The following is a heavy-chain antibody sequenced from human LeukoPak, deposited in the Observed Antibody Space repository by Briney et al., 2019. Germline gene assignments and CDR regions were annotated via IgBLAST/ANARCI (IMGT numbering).Heavy chain of an antibody. Sequence: GASVKVSCKASGYTFTSYGISWVRQAPGQGLEWMGWISAYNGNTNYAQKLQGRVTMTTDTSTSTAYMELRSLRSDDTAVYYCARDLNKWFRESLNYWGQGTLVTVSS. D-gene: IGHD3-10*01. CDR3: ARDLNKWFRESLNY. CDR2: ISAYNGNT. V-gene: IGHV1-18*01. CDR1: GYTFTSYG. J-gene: IGHJ4*02.